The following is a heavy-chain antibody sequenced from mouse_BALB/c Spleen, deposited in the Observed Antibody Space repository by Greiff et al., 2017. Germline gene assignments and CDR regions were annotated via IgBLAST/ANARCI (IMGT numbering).Heavy chain of an antibody. CDR1: GFTFSNYW. CDR2: IRLKSNNYAT. Sequence: EVQLVESGGGLVQPGGSMKLSCVASGFTFSNYWMNWVRQSPEKGLEWVAEIRLKSNNYATHYAESVKGRFTISRDDSKSSVYLQMNNLRAEDTGIYYGTPAGGLVWFAYWGQGTLVTVSA. V-gene: IGHV6-6*02. CDR3: TPAGGLVWFAY. J-gene: IGHJ3*01.